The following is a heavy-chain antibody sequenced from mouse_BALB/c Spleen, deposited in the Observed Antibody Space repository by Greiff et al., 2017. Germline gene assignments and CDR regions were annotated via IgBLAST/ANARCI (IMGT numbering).Heavy chain of an antibody. CDR2: IHYSGST. CDR3: ARRAYAMDY. J-gene: IGHJ4*01. V-gene: IGHV3-1*02. Sequence: VQLKESGPDLVKPSQSLSLTCTVTGYSITSGYSWHWIRQFPGNKLEWIGFIHYSGSTNYNPSLKSRISITRDTTKNPFFLQLNSVTTEDTATYCWARRAYAMDYWGQGTSVTVSS. CDR1: GYSITSGYS. D-gene: IGHD3-3*01.